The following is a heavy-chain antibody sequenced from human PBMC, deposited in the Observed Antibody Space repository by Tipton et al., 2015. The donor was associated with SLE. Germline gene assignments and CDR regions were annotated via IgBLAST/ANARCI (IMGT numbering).Heavy chain of an antibody. Sequence: SLRLSCAASGFTFSSYAMHWVRQAPGKGLEWVAVISYDGSNKYYADSVKGRFTISRDNSKNTLYLQMNSLRAEDTAVYYCARDSTHRGLRITIFGGYWGQGTLVTVSS. J-gene: IGHJ4*02. CDR1: GFTFSSYA. V-gene: IGHV3-30-3*01. D-gene: IGHD3-3*01. CDR2: ISYDGSNK. CDR3: ARDSTHRGLRITIFGGY.